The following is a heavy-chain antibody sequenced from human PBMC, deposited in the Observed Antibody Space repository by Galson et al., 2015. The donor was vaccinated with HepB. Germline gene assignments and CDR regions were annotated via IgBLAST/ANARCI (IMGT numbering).Heavy chain of an antibody. J-gene: IGHJ5*02. CDR3: AKDPTTVTTLRWFDP. V-gene: IGHV3-23*01. CDR1: GFTFSSYA. Sequence: SLRLSCAASGFTFSSYAMSWVRQAPGKGLEWVSGIRGSGGSTYYADSVKGRFTISRDNSKNTLYLQMNSLRAEDTAVYYCAKDPTTVTTLRWFDPWGQVTLVTVSS. CDR2: IRGSGGST. D-gene: IGHD4-17*01.